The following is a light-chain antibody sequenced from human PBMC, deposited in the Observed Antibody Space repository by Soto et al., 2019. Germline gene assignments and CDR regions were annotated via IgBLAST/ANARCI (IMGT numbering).Light chain of an antibody. CDR1: SSDVGAYNY. V-gene: IGLV2-14*03. CDR3: SSFTRINTYV. J-gene: IGLJ1*01. CDR2: DVS. Sequence: QSALTQPASVSGSPGQSITISCTGTSSDVGAYNYVSWYRQYPGKAPELMIYDVSNRPSGVSNRFSGSKSGNTASLTISGLQADDESDYYCSSFTRINTYVFGTGTKLTVL.